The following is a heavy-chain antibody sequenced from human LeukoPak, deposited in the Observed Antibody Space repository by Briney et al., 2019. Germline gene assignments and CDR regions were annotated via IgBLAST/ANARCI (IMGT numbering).Heavy chain of an antibody. V-gene: IGHV3-64*04. J-gene: IGHJ6*02. CDR3: AKDPSGSYYYYYGMDV. D-gene: IGHD1-26*01. CDR2: ITNSGDNI. CDR1: GFTFSNYA. Sequence: PGGSLRLSCSASGFTFSNYAMHWVRQAPGKGLEYVSGITNSGDNINYADSVKGRFTISRDNSKNTLYLQMNSLRAEDTAVYYCAKDPSGSYYYYYGMDVWGQGTTVTVSS.